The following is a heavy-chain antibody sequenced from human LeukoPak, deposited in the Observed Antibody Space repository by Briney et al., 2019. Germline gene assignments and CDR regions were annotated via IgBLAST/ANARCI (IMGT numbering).Heavy chain of an antibody. J-gene: IGHJ4*02. CDR1: GGSISSYD. Sequence: SETLSLTCTVSGGSISSYDWSWIRRPPGKGQEWIGFIFYSGTTNYNPSLKSRVTISVDTSKNQFSLKLSSVTAADTAVYYCARGGWNKFDYWGQGTLVTVSS. V-gene: IGHV4-59*01. CDR3: ARGGWNKFDY. D-gene: IGHD3-22*01. CDR2: IFYSGTT.